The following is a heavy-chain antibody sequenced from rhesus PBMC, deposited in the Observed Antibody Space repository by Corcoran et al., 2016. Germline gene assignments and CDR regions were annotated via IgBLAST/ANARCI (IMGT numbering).Heavy chain of an antibody. V-gene: IGHV4-173*01. CDR1: VGSLSNTY. Sequence: QLQLQESGPGLVKPLETLSLTCVVSVGSLSNTYWNWIRQPPGKGLEWIARSSGSGGGTYYNPDLKSRVTISRDMSKNQVSLKVNSVTAADTAVYYCARSGWTSWDNRFDVWGAGVLVTVSS. CDR2: SSGSGGGT. CDR3: ARSGWTSWDNRFDV. J-gene: IGHJ5-1*01. D-gene: IGHD2-39*02.